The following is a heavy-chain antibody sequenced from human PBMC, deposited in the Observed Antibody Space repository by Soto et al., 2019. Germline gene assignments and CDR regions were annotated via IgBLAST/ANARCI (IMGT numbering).Heavy chain of an antibody. Sequence: QVQLQESGPGLVKPSETLSLTCTVSGDSISTSYYTWIRQSPGKGLEWIGYIYDSATTNYSPSVRSRVTISADTSKNQFSLRLTSVTAADTAVYYCARSSPRIGGFDIWGQGTMVTVSS. D-gene: IGHD2-15*01. CDR1: GDSISTSY. CDR3: ARSSPRIGGFDI. CDR2: IYDSATT. V-gene: IGHV4-59*01. J-gene: IGHJ3*02.